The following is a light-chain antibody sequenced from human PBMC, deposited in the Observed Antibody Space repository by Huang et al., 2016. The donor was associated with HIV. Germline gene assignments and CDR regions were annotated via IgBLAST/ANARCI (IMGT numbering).Light chain of an antibody. V-gene: IGKV3D-15*01. CDR3: QQYNDWPLT. CDR2: ASS. Sequence: EIMMTQSPPTLSVSPGERATLSCRASPSVSSNLAWYQQKLGQAPRLLIYASSTRATGIPARFSGSGSGTEFTLTVSSLQSEDFAVYYCQQYNDWPLTFGGGTKVEI. CDR1: PSVSSN. J-gene: IGKJ4*01.